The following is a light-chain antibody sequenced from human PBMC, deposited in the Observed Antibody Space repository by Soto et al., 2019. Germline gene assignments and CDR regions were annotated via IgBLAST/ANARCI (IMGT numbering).Light chain of an antibody. J-gene: IGKJ1*01. Sequence: EIVLTQSPGTLSLSPGERATLSCRASQSVSSSYLAWYQQKPGQAPRLLIYGASTRATGIPDRFSGSGSGTDFTLTISRLEPEDFAVYSCQQYDSSPGTFGQGTKVEIK. CDR1: QSVSSSY. CDR2: GAS. CDR3: QQYDSSPGT. V-gene: IGKV3-20*01.